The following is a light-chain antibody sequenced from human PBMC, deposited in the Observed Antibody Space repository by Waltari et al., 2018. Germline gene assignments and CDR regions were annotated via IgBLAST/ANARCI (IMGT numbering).Light chain of an antibody. J-gene: IGKJ3*01. CDR3: QQSGGSPRIFS. V-gene: IGKV3-20*01. Sequence: ESVLTQSPGTLSLSPGDRATPSCRVSQNVSSRYLAWYQQKRGQAPRLVVYGVSTRATGIPDRFSGSRSGTDFTLTISRLEPEDFAVYYCQQSGGSPRIFSFGPGTKVDVK. CDR2: GVS. CDR1: QNVSSRY.